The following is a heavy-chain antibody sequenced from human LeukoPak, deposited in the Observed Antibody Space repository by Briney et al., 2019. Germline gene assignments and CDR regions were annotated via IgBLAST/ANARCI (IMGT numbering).Heavy chain of an antibody. Sequence: PGGSLRLSCAASGFTFSDYYMSWIRQAPGKGLEWVSYISSSGSTIYYADSVKGRFTISRDNSKNTLYLQMNSLRAEDTAVYYCAKEMSAVAGTDAFDIWGQGTMVTVSS. V-gene: IGHV3-11*04. J-gene: IGHJ3*02. D-gene: IGHD6-19*01. CDR3: AKEMSAVAGTDAFDI. CDR1: GFTFSDYY. CDR2: ISSSGSTI.